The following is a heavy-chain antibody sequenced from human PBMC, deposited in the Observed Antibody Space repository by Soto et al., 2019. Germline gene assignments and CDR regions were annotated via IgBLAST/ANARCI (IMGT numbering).Heavy chain of an antibody. D-gene: IGHD6-13*01. CDR2: ISGSGGST. J-gene: IGHJ4*02. CDR1: GLTFSSSA. Sequence: HGGSLGLSCAACGLTFSSSAMSWVRQATGKGLEWVSAISGSGGSTYYADSVKGRFTISRDNSKNTLYLQRNSMRAEDTAVYYCAKGSDPRICIAAAGTNQGARFGYWGQGTLVIVSS. V-gene: IGHV3-23*01. CDR3: AKGSDPRICIAAAGTNQGARFGY.